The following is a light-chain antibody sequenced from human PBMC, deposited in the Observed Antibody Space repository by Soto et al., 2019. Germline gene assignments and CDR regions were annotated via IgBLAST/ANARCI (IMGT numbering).Light chain of an antibody. V-gene: IGLV2-14*01. Sequence: QSALTQPASVSGSPGQSITISCTGTSSDVGGYNYVSWYQQHPGKAPKLMIYDVSIWPSGVSNRFSGSKSGNTASLTISGLQAEDEADYYCSSYTNSSPFVFGTGTKVTVL. CDR3: SSYTNSSPFV. CDR2: DVS. CDR1: SSDVGGYNY. J-gene: IGLJ1*01.